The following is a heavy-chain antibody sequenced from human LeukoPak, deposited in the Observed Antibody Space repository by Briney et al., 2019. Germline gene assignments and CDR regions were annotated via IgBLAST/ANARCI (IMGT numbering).Heavy chain of an antibody. D-gene: IGHD6-13*01. J-gene: IGHJ5*02. CDR2: LIPIFGTA. Sequence: SVKVSCKASGGTFISYAISWVRQAPGQGLEWMGGLIPIFGTANYAQKFQGRVTITADESTSTAYMELSSLRSEDTAVYYCARDHHLVQQPYNWFDPWGQGTLVTVSS. V-gene: IGHV1-69*13. CDR3: ARDHHLVQQPYNWFDP. CDR1: GGTFISYA.